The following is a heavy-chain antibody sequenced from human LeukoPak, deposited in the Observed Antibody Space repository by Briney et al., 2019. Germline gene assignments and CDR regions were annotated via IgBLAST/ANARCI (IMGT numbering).Heavy chain of an antibody. D-gene: IGHD2-2*01. CDR2: ISGSGGST. CDR3: AKSVRIVVVPAATPPLDY. CDR1: GFTFSSYA. J-gene: IGHJ4*02. V-gene: IGHV3-23*01. Sequence: GGSLRLSCAASGFTFSSYAMSWVRQAPGKGLEWVSAISGSGGSTYYADSVKGRFTISRVNSKNTLYLQMNSLRAEDTAVYYCAKSVRIVVVPAATPPLDYWGQGTLVTVSS.